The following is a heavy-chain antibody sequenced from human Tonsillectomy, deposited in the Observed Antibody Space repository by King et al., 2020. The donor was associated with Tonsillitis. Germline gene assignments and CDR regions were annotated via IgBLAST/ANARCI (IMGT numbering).Heavy chain of an antibody. CDR3: ARGRFVLMVYATVNWFDP. CDR1: GGSFSGYY. CDR2: INRSGST. V-gene: IGHV4-34*01. Sequence: VQLQQWGAGLLKPSETLSLTCAVYGGSFSGYYWSWIRQPPGKGLEWIGEINRSGSTNYNPSLKSRVTISVDTSKNQFSLKLSSVTAADTAVYYCARGRFVLMVYATVNWFDPWGQGTLVTVSS. D-gene: IGHD2-8*01. J-gene: IGHJ5*02.